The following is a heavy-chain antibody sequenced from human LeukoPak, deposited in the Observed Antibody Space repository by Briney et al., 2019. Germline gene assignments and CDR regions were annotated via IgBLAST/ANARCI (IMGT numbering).Heavy chain of an antibody. CDR1: GDSISGPY. CDR2: THYTGET. J-gene: IGHJ4*02. Sequence: SETLSLTCNVSGDSISGPYWNWIRQSPGRGLEWIGYTHYTGETNYDPSLKSRLTMSVDTSNNQVYLRLSSVTAADTAVYYCGRNLGSGSDHWGQGTLVTVSS. D-gene: IGHD3-10*01. CDR3: GRNLGSGSDH. V-gene: IGHV4-59*11.